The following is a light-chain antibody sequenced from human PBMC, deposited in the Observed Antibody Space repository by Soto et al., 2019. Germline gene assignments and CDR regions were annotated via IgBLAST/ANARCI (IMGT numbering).Light chain of an antibody. CDR1: QSISIW. CDR2: KTS. V-gene: IGKV1-5*03. CDR3: QHWNDYSWT. Sequence: DIHITHSPSTLSASVGDRVTITCRASQSISIWLAWYQQKPGKAPNLLIYKTSSLETGVPSRFCGSGSGTEFTLTISSLQPDDFATYYCQHWNDYSWTFGQGTKVEVK. J-gene: IGKJ1*01.